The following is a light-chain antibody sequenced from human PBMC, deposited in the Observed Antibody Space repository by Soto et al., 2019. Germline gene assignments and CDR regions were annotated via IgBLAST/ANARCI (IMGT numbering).Light chain of an antibody. V-gene: IGKV1-33*01. CDR2: DTS. CDR1: QDINNY. J-gene: IGKJ4*01. Sequence: DIQMTQSPSTLSGSVGYRVIITWRASQDINNYLAWYQVQSGNAPKLLIFDTSDLETGVPSRFSGRGSGTDFTFTISSLQPEDVAAYYCQQYHTLPITFGGGTKVDIK. CDR3: QQYHTLPIT.